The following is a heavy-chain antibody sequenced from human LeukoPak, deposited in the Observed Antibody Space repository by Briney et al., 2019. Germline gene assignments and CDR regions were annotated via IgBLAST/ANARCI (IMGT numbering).Heavy chain of an antibody. J-gene: IGHJ4*02. CDR3: ARILSGWRFVDY. CDR1: GFTFSDYY. V-gene: IGHV3-53*01. CDR2: IYSGGST. Sequence: PGGSLRLSCAASGFTFSDYYMNWIRQAPGKGLEWVSVIYSGGSTYYAGSVKGRFTISRDNSKNTLYLQMNSLRAEDTAVYYCARILSGWRFVDYWGQGTLVTVSS. D-gene: IGHD3-22*01.